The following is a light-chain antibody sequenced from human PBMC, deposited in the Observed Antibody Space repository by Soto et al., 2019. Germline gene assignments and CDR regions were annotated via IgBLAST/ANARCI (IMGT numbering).Light chain of an antibody. V-gene: IGKV3-20*01. Sequence: EIVLTQSPGTLSLSPGERATLSCRASQSFSTTYLAWYQQRPGQAPRLLMYDTSRSATGIPDRFSGSGSGTDFTLTISRVEPEDFAVYFCQQYGSSPYTFGRGTKLEIK. J-gene: IGKJ2*01. CDR2: DTS. CDR3: QQYGSSPYT. CDR1: QSFSTTY.